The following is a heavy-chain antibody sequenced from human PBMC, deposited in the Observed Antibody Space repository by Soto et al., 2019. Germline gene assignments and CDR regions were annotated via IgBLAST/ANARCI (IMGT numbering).Heavy chain of an antibody. Sequence: QDRLVQSGVEVKKPGASVRVSCKASGYRFTNYGITWVRQAPGQGLEWMGWISAYNGNTNYAQKLQGRVTLTPDASTRTAYLELRSLRSDDTAVYYCARDRGVAPPVAGNTHYYYYMDVWGKGTTVTVSS. J-gene: IGHJ6*03. CDR3: ARDRGVAPPVAGNTHYYYYMDV. CDR1: GYRFTNYG. D-gene: IGHD6-19*01. V-gene: IGHV1-18*01. CDR2: ISAYNGNT.